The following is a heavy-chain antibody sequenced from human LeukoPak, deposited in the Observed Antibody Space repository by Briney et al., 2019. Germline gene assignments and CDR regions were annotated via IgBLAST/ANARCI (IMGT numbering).Heavy chain of an antibody. J-gene: IGHJ4*02. CDR3: AVASSGWFSFDY. CDR1: GGTFSSYA. V-gene: IGHV1-69*05. CDR2: IIPIFGTA. Sequence: ASVKVSCKASGGTFSSYAISWVRQAPGQGLEWMGRIIPIFGTANYAQKFQGRVTITTDESTSTAYMELSSLRSEDTAVYYCAVASSGWFSFDYWGQGTLVTISS. D-gene: IGHD6-19*01.